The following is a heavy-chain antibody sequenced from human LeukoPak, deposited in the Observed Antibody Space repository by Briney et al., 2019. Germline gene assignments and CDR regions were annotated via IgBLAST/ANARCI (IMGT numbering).Heavy chain of an antibody. J-gene: IGHJ4*02. CDR2: IDRDGSRI. Sequence: GGSLRLSCAVSGFTFSSYRMHWVRQAPGKGLVRVSRIDRDGSRINYADSVKGRFTISRDNGKNTLFLQMNSLRAEDAAVYYCVRGNDYGGPHYWGQGTLVTVSS. D-gene: IGHD4-23*01. CDR3: VRGNDYGGPHY. CDR1: GFTFSSYR. V-gene: IGHV3-74*01.